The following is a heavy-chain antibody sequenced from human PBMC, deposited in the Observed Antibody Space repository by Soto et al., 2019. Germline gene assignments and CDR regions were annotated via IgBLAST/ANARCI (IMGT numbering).Heavy chain of an antibody. V-gene: IGHV5-51*01. Sequence: GESLKISCKTSGYSFISYWVAWVRQLPGKGLEWMGTFYPGDSTSTYSPSFQGQVTISVDTSITTAYLQLNSLKASDTAMYYCARIIGYCRNNACSWNFDVWGQGTMVTVSS. D-gene: IGHD2-15*01. CDR2: FYPGDSTS. J-gene: IGHJ3*01. CDR1: GYSFISYW. CDR3: ARIIGYCRNNACSWNFDV.